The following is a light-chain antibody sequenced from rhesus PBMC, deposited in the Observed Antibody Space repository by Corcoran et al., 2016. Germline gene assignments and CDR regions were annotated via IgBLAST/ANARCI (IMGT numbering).Light chain of an antibody. V-gene: IGLV10-114*01. J-gene: IGLJ6*01. CDR1: SNNVGNQG. Sequence: QAGLTQPPSVSKGLRQTATLTCTGNSNNVGNQGAAWLQQHQGHPPKLLSYRNNNRPSGISERLSASRSGNTASLTITGLQPEDEADYYCSAWDSSLSAHVFGSGTKLTVL. CDR2: RNN. CDR3: SAWDSSLSAHV.